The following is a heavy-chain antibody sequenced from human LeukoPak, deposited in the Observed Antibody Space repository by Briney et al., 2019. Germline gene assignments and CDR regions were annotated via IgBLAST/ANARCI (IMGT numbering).Heavy chain of an antibody. CDR2: INPSGGST. V-gene: IGHV1-46*01. D-gene: IGHD6-19*01. Sequence: GASVKVSCKASGYTFTSYYMHWVRQAPGQGHEWMGIINPSGGSTSYAQKFQGRVTITADESTSTAYMELSSLRSEDTAVYYCARYSSGWLDAFDIWGQGTMVTVSS. J-gene: IGHJ3*02. CDR1: GYTFTSYY. CDR3: ARYSSGWLDAFDI.